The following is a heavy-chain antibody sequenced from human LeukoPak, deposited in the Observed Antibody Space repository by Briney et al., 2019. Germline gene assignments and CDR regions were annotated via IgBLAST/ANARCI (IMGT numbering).Heavy chain of an antibody. V-gene: IGHV1-8*01. D-gene: IGHD5-24*01. Sequence: ASVKVSCKASVYTFTSYDINWVRQATGHGLEWMGWMNPNSGNTGYAQKFQGRVTMTRNTSISTAYMELSSLRSEDTAVYYCARDLPSYEMATTFDYWGQGTLVTVSS. CDR2: MNPNSGNT. CDR3: ARDLPSYEMATTFDY. J-gene: IGHJ4*02. CDR1: VYTFTSYD.